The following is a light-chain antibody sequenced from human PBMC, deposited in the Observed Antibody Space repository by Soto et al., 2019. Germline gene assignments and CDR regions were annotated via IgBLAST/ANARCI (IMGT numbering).Light chain of an antibody. J-gene: IGLJ2*01. CDR1: SSNIGAGYD. CDR3: QSYDNSLSGPVV. V-gene: IGLV1-40*01. CDR2: GNT. Sequence: QAVVTQPPSVSGAPGQRVTISCTGSSSNIGAGYDVHWYQQFPGKAPKLLIFGNTNRPSGVPDRFSGSKSGTSASLAITGLQAEDAAEYYCQSYDNSLSGPVVFGGGTQLTVL.